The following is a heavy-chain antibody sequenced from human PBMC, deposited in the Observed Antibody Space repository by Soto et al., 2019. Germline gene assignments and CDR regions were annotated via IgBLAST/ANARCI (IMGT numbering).Heavy chain of an antibody. J-gene: IGHJ4*02. Sequence: QVQLVQSGAEVKKPGSSVKVSCKASGGTFSSYAISWVRQAPGQGLEWMGGIIPIFGTANYAQKFQGRVTMHADESTXTXYXXLRRLRSEDTAVYYCARESRYCSGGSCYFLPVMDYWGQGTLVTVSS. D-gene: IGHD2-15*01. CDR2: IIPIFGTA. CDR3: ARESRYCSGGSCYFLPVMDY. CDR1: GGTFSSYA. V-gene: IGHV1-69*12.